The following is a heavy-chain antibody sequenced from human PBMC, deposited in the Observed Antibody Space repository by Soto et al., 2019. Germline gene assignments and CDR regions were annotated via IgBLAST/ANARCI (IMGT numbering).Heavy chain of an antibody. CDR2: IIPILGTA. Sequence: SVKVSCKASGGTFSSYAISWVRQAPGQGLEWMGGIIPILGTANYAQKFQGRVTITADESTSTAYMELSSLRSEDTAVYYCARHLGGHYYDSSGPRYYGMDVWGQGTTVTVSS. CDR3: ARHLGGHYYDSSGPRYYGMDV. J-gene: IGHJ6*02. V-gene: IGHV1-69*13. D-gene: IGHD3-22*01. CDR1: GGTFSSYA.